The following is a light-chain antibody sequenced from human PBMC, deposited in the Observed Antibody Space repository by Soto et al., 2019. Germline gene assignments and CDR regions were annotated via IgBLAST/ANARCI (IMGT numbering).Light chain of an antibody. J-gene: IGKJ1*01. CDR1: QSVSNN. Sequence: MLMTQSPATLSVSPGERATLSCRASQSVSNNLAWYQQKPGQAPRLLIYDASTRATGIPARFSGSGSGTEFTLTISGLQSEDFAVYYCQQYNNWPPWTFGQGTKVEI. CDR2: DAS. CDR3: QQYNNWPPWT. V-gene: IGKV3-15*01.